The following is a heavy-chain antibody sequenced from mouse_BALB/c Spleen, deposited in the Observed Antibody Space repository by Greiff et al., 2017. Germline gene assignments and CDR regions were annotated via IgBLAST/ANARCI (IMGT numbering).Heavy chain of an antibody. CDR2: ISSGSSTI. Sequence: EVKLMESGGGLVQPGGSRKLSCAASGFTFSSFGMHWVRQAPEKGLEWVAYISSGSSTIYYADTVKGRFTISRDNPKNTLFLQMTSLRSEDTAMYYCARSAFDYWGQGTTLTVSS. CDR1: GFTFSSFG. V-gene: IGHV5-17*02. J-gene: IGHJ2*01. CDR3: ARSAFDY.